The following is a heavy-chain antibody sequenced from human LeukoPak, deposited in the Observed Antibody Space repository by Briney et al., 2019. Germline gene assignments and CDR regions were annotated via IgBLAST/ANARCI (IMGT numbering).Heavy chain of an antibody. Sequence: GGSLRLSCAASGFTFSSYAMHRIRQAPGKGLEYVSAISSNGGSTYYANSVKGRFTISRDNSKNTLYLQMGSLRAEDMAVYYCARQTRIVVVPAALDYWGQGTLVTVSS. CDR2: ISSNGGST. J-gene: IGHJ4*02. CDR1: GFTFSSYA. D-gene: IGHD2-2*01. V-gene: IGHV3-64*01. CDR3: ARQTRIVVVPAALDY.